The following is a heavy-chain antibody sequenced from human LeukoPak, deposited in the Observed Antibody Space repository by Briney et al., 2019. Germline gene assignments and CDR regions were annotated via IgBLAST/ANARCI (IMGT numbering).Heavy chain of an antibody. Sequence: GGSLRLSCVASGFTFSSYSMNWVRQAPGKGLEWVSYISSGSRTIYYADSVKGRFTISRDNAKNSLYLQMNSLRAEDTAVYYCAREVYYDSSGYYHPGGFDYWGQGTLVTVSS. CDR1: GFTFSSYS. CDR2: ISSGSRTI. V-gene: IGHV3-48*01. J-gene: IGHJ4*02. CDR3: AREVYYDSSGYYHPGGFDY. D-gene: IGHD3-22*01.